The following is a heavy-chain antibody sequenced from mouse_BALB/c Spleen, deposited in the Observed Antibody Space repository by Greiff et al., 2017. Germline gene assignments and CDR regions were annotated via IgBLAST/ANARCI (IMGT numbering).Heavy chain of an antibody. V-gene: IGHV2-9*02. D-gene: IGHD2-4*01. CDR3: AREGFGLRRDWYFDV. CDR1: GFSLTSYG. Sequence: VMLVESGPGLVAPSQSLSITCTVSGFSLTSYGVHWVRQPPGKGLEWLGVIWAGGSTNYNSALMSRLSISKDNSKSQVFLKMNSLQTDDTAMYYCAREGFGLRRDWYFDVWGAGTTVTVSS. CDR2: IWAGGST. J-gene: IGHJ1*01.